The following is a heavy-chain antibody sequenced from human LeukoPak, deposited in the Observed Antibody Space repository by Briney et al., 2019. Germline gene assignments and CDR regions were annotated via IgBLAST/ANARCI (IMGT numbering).Heavy chain of an antibody. D-gene: IGHD2-21*02. V-gene: IGHV3-23*01. CDR3: AKDHIVVVTATPNFDY. CDR2: ISGSGGST. CDR1: GITFSSYG. J-gene: IGHJ4*02. Sequence: PGGSLRLSCAASGITFSSYGMSWVRQAPGKGLEWVSAISGSGGSTYYADSVKGRFTISRDNSKNTLYLQMNSLRAEDTAVYYCAKDHIVVVTATPNFDYWGQGTLVTVSS.